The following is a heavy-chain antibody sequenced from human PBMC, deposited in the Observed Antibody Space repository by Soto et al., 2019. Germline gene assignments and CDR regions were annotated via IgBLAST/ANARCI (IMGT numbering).Heavy chain of an antibody. CDR3: ARDLDTSNWRGGWFDT. Sequence: QVQLVESGGGLVKPGGSLRLTCAASGFTFSDYYLSWIRQAPGKGLEWVTYISGSGNTIYYADSVKSRITISRDKAKKSLTLEMNSLRAEDTAVYYCARDLDTSNWRGGWFDTWGLGTLVSVSS. V-gene: IGHV3-11*01. D-gene: IGHD2-2*01. CDR2: ISGSGNTI. CDR1: GFTFSDYY. J-gene: IGHJ5*02.